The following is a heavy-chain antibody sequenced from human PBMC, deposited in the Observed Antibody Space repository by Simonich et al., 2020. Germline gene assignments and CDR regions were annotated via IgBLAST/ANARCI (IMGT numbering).Heavy chain of an antibody. V-gene: IGHV3-23*01. CDR3: AKDLGERITMIVVVIDAFDI. J-gene: IGHJ3*02. CDR2: ISGSGGST. D-gene: IGHD3-22*01. CDR1: GFTFSSYA. Sequence: GGGLVQPGGSLRLSCAASGFTFSSYAMSWVRQAPGKGLEWVSAISGSGGSTYYADSENGRFTISRDNSKNTLYLQMNSLRAEDTAVYYCAKDLGERITMIVVVIDAFDIWGQGTMVTVSS.